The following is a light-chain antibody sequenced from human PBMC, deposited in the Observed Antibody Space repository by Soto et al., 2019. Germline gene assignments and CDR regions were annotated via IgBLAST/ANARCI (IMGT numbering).Light chain of an antibody. V-gene: IGKV3-15*01. J-gene: IGKJ1*01. Sequence: EIVMTQSPATLSVSPGERVTLSCRASQSVSSNLAWYHQKPGQTPRLLIYDASTGATGIPARFSGSGSGTEFTLTISSLQSEDFAVYYCQQYNNWPRTFGQGTKVEIK. CDR3: QQYNNWPRT. CDR1: QSVSSN. CDR2: DAS.